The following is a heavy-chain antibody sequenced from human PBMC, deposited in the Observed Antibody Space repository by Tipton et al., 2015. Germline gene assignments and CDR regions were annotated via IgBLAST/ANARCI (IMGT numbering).Heavy chain of an antibody. CDR1: RFTVSSKY. CDR3: ATGFGGSSLGAFDI. J-gene: IGHJ4*02. CDR2: IYSGGST. Sequence: SLRLSCAASRFTVSSKYMSWVRQAPGKGLEWVSIIYSGGSTYYPDSVKGRFTISRDNSKNTLYLQMNSLRAEDTAVYYCATGFGGSSLGAFDIWGQGTRVTVSS. D-gene: IGHD1-26*01. V-gene: IGHV3-53*01.